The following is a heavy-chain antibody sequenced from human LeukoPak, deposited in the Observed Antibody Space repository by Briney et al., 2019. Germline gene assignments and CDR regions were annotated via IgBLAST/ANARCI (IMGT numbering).Heavy chain of an antibody. CDR2: ISAYNGNT. D-gene: IGHD3-10*01. CDR1: GYTFTSYG. J-gene: IGHJ4*02. Sequence: ASVKVSCKASGYTFTSYGISWVRQAPGQGLEWMGWISAYNGNTNYAQKLQGRVTMTTDTSTSTAYMELRSLRSDDTAVYYCAKDVGGLWFGGWDYWGQGTLVTVSS. CDR3: AKDVGGLWFGGWDY. V-gene: IGHV1-18*01.